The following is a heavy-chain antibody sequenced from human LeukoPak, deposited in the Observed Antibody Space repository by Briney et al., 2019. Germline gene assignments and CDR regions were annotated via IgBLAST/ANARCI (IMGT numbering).Heavy chain of an antibody. D-gene: IGHD3-10*01. CDR3: VRMTRMGSSGSSDY. J-gene: IGHJ4*02. V-gene: IGHV2-70*04. CDR1: GCARGTRGRG. Sequence: SGPTLVNPPQTLTLTCTFSGCARGTRGRGGRGIRQPPGKGVEGLTRSDWEEDKFYSTDHRNRTTITKESTERQGVLTMTNMDPVDTATYYCVRMTRMGSSGSSDYWGQGTLVTVSS. CDR2: SDWEEDK.